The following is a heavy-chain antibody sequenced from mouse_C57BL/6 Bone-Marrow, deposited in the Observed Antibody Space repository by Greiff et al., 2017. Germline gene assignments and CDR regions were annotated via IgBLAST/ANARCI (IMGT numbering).Heavy chain of an antibody. CDR3: AREPPWVAC. J-gene: IGHJ3*01. V-gene: IGHV1-55*01. Sequence: QVQLQQPGAELVKPGASVKMSCKASGYTFTSYWITWVKQRPGQGLEWIGDIYPGSGSTNYNEKFKSKATLTADTSSSTAYMQLSSLTSEDSAVYYCAREPPWVACWGQGTLVAVSA. D-gene: IGHD6-1*01. CDR1: GYTFTSYW. CDR2: IYPGSGST.